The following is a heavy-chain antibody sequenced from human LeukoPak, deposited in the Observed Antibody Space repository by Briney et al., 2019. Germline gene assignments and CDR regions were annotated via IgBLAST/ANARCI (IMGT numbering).Heavy chain of an antibody. D-gene: IGHD4-17*01. CDR1: GGSISSYY. V-gene: IGHV4-59*01. Sequence: KPSQTLSLTCTVSGGSISSYYWSWIRQPPGKGLEWIGYIYYSGSTNYNPSLKSRVTISVDTSKNQFSLKLSSVTAADTAVYYCARLAYGDYSDWFDPWGQGTLVTVSS. CDR2: IYYSGST. J-gene: IGHJ5*02. CDR3: ARLAYGDYSDWFDP.